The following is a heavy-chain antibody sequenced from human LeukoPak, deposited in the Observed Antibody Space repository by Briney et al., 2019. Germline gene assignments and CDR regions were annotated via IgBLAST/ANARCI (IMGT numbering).Heavy chain of an antibody. CDR2: IYYSGST. Sequence: SETLSLTCTVSGGSISSYYWSWIRQPPGKGLEWIGYIYYSGSTNYNPSLKSRVTISVDTSKNQFSLKLSSVTAADTAVYYCARAQGSGRYYYYYMDVWGKGTTVTISS. J-gene: IGHJ6*03. CDR3: ARAQGSGRYYYYYMDV. D-gene: IGHD3-10*01. CDR1: GGSISSYY. V-gene: IGHV4-59*01.